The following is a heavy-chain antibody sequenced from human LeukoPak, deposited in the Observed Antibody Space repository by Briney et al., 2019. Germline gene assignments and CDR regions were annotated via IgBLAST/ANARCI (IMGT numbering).Heavy chain of an antibody. CDR1: GYTSTRPD. V-gene: IGHV1-8*01. CDR3: ARYTQHYGFDI. J-gene: IGHJ3*02. CDR2: MNPRDNT. Sequence: ASVKVSCKASGYTSTRPDINWVRQATGRGLEWLGWMNPRDNTGYAQKFQGRVTLTRDKSVNTAYIELSSLRSEDTAVYYCARYTQHYGFDIWGQGTMVTVSA. D-gene: IGHD3-3*02.